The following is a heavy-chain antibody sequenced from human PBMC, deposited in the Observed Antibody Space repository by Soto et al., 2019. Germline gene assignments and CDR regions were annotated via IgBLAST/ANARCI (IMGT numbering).Heavy chain of an antibody. V-gene: IGHV1-8*01. Sequence: ASVKVSCKASGYTFTSYDINWVRQATGQGLEWMGWMNPNSGNTGYAQKFQGRVTMTRNTSISTAYMELSSLRSEDTAVYYCARGGYSYGNPYYYYYYMDVWGKGTTVTVSS. CDR1: GYTFTSYD. CDR2: MNPNSGNT. D-gene: IGHD5-18*01. J-gene: IGHJ6*03. CDR3: ARGGYSYGNPYYYYYYMDV.